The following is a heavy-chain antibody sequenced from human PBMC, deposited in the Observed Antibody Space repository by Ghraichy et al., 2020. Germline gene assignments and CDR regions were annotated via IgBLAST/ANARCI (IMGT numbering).Heavy chain of an antibody. Sequence: GGSLRLSCSASGFTFNRHAMTWVRQAPGKGLAWVSSISGGCETTFYADSVKGRFTISRDTSKNTLYLQMHSLRADDTAIYYCATDPDFTYNWSDDYFWGQGTLVTVSS. V-gene: IGHV3-23*01. CDR3: ATDPDFTYNWSDDYF. CDR1: GFTFNRHA. CDR2: ISGGCETT. J-gene: IGHJ4*02. D-gene: IGHD1-20*01.